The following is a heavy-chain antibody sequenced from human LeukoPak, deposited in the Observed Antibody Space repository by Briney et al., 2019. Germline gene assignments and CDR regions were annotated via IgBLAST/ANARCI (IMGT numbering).Heavy chain of an antibody. CDR3: ARNRGSGGWGIFDY. V-gene: IGHV4-4*07. CDR1: GGSISSYY. D-gene: IGHD7-27*01. Sequence: SETLSLTCTVSGGSISSYYWSWIRQPAGKGLEWIGRIYTSGSTNYNPSLKSRVTISVDTSKNQFSLKLSSVTAADTAVYYCARNRGSGGWGIFDYWGQGTLVTVSS. J-gene: IGHJ4*02. CDR2: IYTSGST.